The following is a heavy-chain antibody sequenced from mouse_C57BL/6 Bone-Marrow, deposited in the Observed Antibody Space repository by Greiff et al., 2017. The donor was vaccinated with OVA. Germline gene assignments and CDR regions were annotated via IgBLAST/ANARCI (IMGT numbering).Heavy chain of an antibody. CDR1: GFTFSDYY. V-gene: IGHV5-16*01. Sequence: EVKLVESEGGLVQPGSSMKLSCTASGFTFSDYYMAWVRQVPEKGLEWVANINYDGSSTYYLDSLKSRFIISRDNAKNILYLQMSSLKSEDTATYYCARVGYGNSYAMDYWGQGTSVTVSS. D-gene: IGHD2-1*01. CDR2: INYDGSST. CDR3: ARVGYGNSYAMDY. J-gene: IGHJ4*01.